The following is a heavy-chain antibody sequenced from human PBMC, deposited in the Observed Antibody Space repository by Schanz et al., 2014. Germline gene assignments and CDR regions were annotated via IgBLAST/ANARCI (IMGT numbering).Heavy chain of an antibody. V-gene: IGHV3-30*03. D-gene: IGHD6-6*01. J-gene: IGHJ4*02. CDR3: ARVGRDYISSSVLDSLHY. CDR1: GFSFSDYG. CDR2: TSTDGTKT. Sequence: QVQLVESGGGVVQPGRSLRLSCAGSGFSFSDYGMHWVRQAPGRGLEWVAVTSTDGTKTYYAASVRGRFTISRDNSKNTVYLQMNSLRSEDTAMYFCARVGRDYISSSVLDSLHYWGQGSLVTVS.